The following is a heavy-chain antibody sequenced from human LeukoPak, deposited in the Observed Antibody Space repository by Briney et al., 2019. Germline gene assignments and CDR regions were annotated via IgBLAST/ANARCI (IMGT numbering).Heavy chain of an antibody. CDR3: ARRQGTTLNFDY. CDR1: GYTFNTYG. D-gene: IGHD1-1*01. V-gene: IGHV1-18*01. J-gene: IGHJ4*02. CDR2: INAYNGNT. Sequence: GASVKVSCKASGYTFNTYGFSWVRQAPGQGLEWMGWINAYNGNTNYAQKLQGRVTMTTETSTSTAYMVLRSLRSDDTAVYYCARRQGTTLNFDYWGQGTLVTVSS.